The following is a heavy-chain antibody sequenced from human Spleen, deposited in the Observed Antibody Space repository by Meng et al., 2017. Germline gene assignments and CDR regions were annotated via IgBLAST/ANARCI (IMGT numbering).Heavy chain of an antibody. V-gene: IGHV3-48*03. CDR3: ARSKSSFRYFDY. J-gene: IGHJ4*01. Sequence: GGSLRLSCAASGFTFNNYEMNWVRQAPGKGLEWVSYISSSGTTIYYADSVKGRFAISRDNANNSLFLQMDSLRAEDTAVYYCARSKSSFRYFDYWGHGMLVTVSS. D-gene: IGHD2-2*01. CDR2: ISSSGTTI. CDR1: GFTFNNYE.